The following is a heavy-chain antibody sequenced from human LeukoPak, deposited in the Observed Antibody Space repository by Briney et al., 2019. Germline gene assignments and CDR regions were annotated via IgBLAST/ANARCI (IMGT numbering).Heavy chain of an antibody. J-gene: IGHJ4*02. CDR1: GFTFSSYS. V-gene: IGHV3-48*04. Sequence: GGSLRLSCAASGFTFSSYSMNWVRQAPGKGLEWVSYISSSSSTIYYADSVKGRFTISRDNAKNTLYLQMNSLRAEDTAVYYCAREYSSSWYPPFDYWGQGTLVTVSS. CDR2: ISSSSSTI. D-gene: IGHD6-13*01. CDR3: AREYSSSWYPPFDY.